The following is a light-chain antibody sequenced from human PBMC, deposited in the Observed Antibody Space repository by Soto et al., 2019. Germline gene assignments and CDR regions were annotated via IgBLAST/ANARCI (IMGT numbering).Light chain of an antibody. CDR1: SSDVGGYNR. V-gene: IGLV2-18*02. J-gene: IGLJ2*01. CDR3: SAYTTSSTLI. Sequence: QSALTQPPSVSGSPGQSVTISCTGTSSDVGGYNRVSWYQQPPGTAPKLLIYEVTYRPSGVPDRFSGSKSGNTASLTISGLQAEDEANYYCSAYTTSSTLIFGGGTKVTVL. CDR2: EVT.